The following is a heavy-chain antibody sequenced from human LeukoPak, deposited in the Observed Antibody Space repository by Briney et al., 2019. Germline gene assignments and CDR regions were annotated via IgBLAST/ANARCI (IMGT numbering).Heavy chain of an antibody. CDR2: ISSSGSTI. CDR3: ASPLAVAGTGGAFDI. D-gene: IGHD6-19*01. Sequence: GGSLRLSCAASGFTFKNYAMYWVRQAPGKGLEWVSYISSSGSTIYYADSVKGRFTISRDNAKNSLYLQMNSLRAEDTAVYYCASPLAVAGTGGAFDIWGQGTMVTVSS. J-gene: IGHJ3*02. CDR1: GFTFKNYA. V-gene: IGHV3-48*04.